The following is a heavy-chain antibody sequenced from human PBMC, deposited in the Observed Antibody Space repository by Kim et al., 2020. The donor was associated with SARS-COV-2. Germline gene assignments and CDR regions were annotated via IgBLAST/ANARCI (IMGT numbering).Heavy chain of an antibody. V-gene: IGHV3-74*01. CDR3: ARVGWYYDFWSGGYYYYGMDV. CDR2: INSDGSST. Sequence: GGSLRLSCAASGFTFSSYWMHWVRQAPGKGLVWVSRINSDGSSTSYADSVKGRFTISRDNAKNTLYLQMNSLRAEDTAVYYCARVGWYYDFWSGGYYYYGMDVWGQGTTVTVSS. D-gene: IGHD3-3*01. CDR1: GFTFSSYW. J-gene: IGHJ6*02.